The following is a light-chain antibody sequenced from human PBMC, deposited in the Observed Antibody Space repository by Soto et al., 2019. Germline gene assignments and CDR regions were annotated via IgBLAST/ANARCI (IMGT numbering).Light chain of an antibody. CDR2: AAS. Sequence: DIQMTQSPSSLSASVGDRVTITCRASQGISNYLAWYQQKPGKVPKLLIYAASTLQSGVPSRFSGSGSGTDFTLTISALQPKDVATYYCQNYNSAPPWTFGQGTKGKIK. CDR1: QGISNY. CDR3: QNYNSAPPWT. V-gene: IGKV1-27*01. J-gene: IGKJ1*01.